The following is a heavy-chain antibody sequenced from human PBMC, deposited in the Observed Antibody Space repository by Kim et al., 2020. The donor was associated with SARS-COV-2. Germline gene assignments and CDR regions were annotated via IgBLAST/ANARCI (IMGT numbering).Heavy chain of an antibody. V-gene: IGHV3-23*01. CDR1: GFTFSSYG. CDR2: ISGSGGIT. D-gene: IGHD3-22*01. J-gene: IGHJ4*02. CDR3: SKNLTVHDGYPIDY. Sequence: GGSLRLSCAASGFTFSSYGMTWVRQAPGKGLEWVSAISGSGGITYYADSVKGRFTISRDNSKSTLNLQMNSLRAEDTAVHYCSKNLTVHDGYPIDYWGQG.